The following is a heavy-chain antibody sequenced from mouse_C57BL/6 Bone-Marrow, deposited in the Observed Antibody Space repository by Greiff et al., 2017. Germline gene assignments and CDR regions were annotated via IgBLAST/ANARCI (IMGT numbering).Heavy chain of an antibody. J-gene: IGHJ3*01. CDR3: TRGGYPFAY. CDR1: GFTFSSYA. Sequence: EVQVVESGEGLVKPGGSLKLSCAASGFTFSSYAMSWVRQTPEKRLEWVAYISSGGDYIYYADTVKGRFTISRDNARNTLYLQMSSLKSEDTAMXYCTRGGYPFAYWGQGTLVTVSA. V-gene: IGHV5-9-1*02. D-gene: IGHD2-2*01. CDR2: ISSGGDYI.